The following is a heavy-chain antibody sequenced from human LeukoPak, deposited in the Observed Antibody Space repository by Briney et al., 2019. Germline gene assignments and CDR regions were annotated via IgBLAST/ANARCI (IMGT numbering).Heavy chain of an antibody. CDR3: ASFTSSWHP. D-gene: IGHD6-13*01. CDR1: GFTFSSYD. V-gene: IGHV3-30*14. J-gene: IGHJ1*01. Sequence: GGSLRLSCAASGFTFSSYDMHWVRQAPGKGLEWVAVISYDGSNKYYADSVKGRFTISRDDSQNMVYLQMNNLRVEDTALYYCASFTSSWHPWGQGTPVTVSS. CDR2: ISYDGSNK.